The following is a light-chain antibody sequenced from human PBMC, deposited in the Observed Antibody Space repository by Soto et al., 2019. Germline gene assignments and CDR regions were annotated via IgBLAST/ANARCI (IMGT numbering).Light chain of an antibody. CDR1: QSISISY. CDR2: GAS. Sequence: EIVLTQSPGTLSLSPGGRATLSCRASQSISISYLGWYQQKPGQAPRLLVYGASSRATGIPDRFSGSGSGTDFTLTISKLEPEDFAVYYCEQCGSSPWTFGQGTKVEI. V-gene: IGKV3-20*01. J-gene: IGKJ1*01. CDR3: EQCGSSPWT.